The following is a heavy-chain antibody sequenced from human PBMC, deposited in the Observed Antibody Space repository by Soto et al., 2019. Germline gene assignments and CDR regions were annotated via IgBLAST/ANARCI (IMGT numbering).Heavy chain of an antibody. CDR3: ARAYGGNSGVFDY. CDR2: INHSGST. J-gene: IGHJ4*02. CDR1: GRSFSGYY. V-gene: IGHV4-34*01. D-gene: IGHD4-17*01. Sequence: QVQLQQWGAGLLKPSETLSLTCAVYGRSFSGYYWSRIRQPPGKGLEWIGEINHSGSTNYNPSLKSRVTRSVDTSQNQSPLNLSSVTDANTAVYYCARAYGGNSGVFDYWGQGTLVTVSS.